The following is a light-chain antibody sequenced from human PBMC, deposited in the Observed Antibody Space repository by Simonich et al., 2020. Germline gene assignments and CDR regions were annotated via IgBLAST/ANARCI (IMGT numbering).Light chain of an antibody. J-gene: IGKJ2*01. CDR3: QQYYSTPYT. CDR1: KSVLYSSNIKNY. CDR2: WAS. V-gene: IGKV4-1*01. Sequence: DIVMTQSPDSLAVSLGERATINCKSSKSVLYSSNIKNYLAWYQQKPGKPPKLLIYWASTRESGVPDRFSGSGSGTDFTLTISSLQAEDVAVYYCQQYYSTPYTFGQGTKLEIK.